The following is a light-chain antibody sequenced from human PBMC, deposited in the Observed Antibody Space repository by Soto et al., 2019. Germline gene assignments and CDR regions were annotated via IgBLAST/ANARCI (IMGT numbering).Light chain of an antibody. CDR3: QQYNSPSYT. Sequence: DIPMTQSPSTLSASVGDRVTITCRASQSISSWLAWYQQKPEKAPKLLIYDASSLESGVPSRFSGSGSGTEFTLTISSLQPDDFATYYCQQYNSPSYTFGQGTKLEIK. J-gene: IGKJ2*01. CDR2: DAS. V-gene: IGKV1-5*01. CDR1: QSISSW.